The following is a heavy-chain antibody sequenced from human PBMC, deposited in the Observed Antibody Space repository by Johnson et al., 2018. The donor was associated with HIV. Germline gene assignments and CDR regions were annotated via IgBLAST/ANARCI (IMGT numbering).Heavy chain of an antibody. CDR3: TTEEGISGSYSRTPRQDAFDI. CDR1: GFTFSNAW. J-gene: IGHJ3*02. CDR2: IKSKTDGGTT. D-gene: IGHD1-26*01. Sequence: VKLVESGGGLVKPGGSLRLSCAASGFTFSNAWMSWVRQAPGKGLEWVGRIKSKTDGGTTDYAAPVKGRFTISRDDSKNTLYLQMNSLKTEDTAVYYCTTEEGISGSYSRTPRQDAFDIWGQGTMVTVSS. V-gene: IGHV3-15*01.